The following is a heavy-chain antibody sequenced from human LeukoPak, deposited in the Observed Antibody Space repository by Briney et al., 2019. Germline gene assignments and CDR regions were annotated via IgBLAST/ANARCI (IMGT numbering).Heavy chain of an antibody. CDR3: ARLYSGYDPPDY. Sequence: TSETLSLTCTVSGGSISRSSYYWGWIRQPPGKGLEWIGSIHYTGSTYYNPPLKSRVTISVDTSKNQFSLKVSSVTAADTVVYYCARLYSGYDPPDYWGQGTLVTVSS. J-gene: IGHJ4*02. CDR1: GGSISRSSYY. CDR2: IHYTGST. D-gene: IGHD5-12*01. V-gene: IGHV4-39*01.